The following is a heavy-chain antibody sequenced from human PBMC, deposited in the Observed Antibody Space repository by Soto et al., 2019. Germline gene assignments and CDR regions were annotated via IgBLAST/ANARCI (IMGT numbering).Heavy chain of an antibody. CDR1: GFTFSNAW. Sequence: EVQLVESGGGLVKPGGSLRLSCAASGFTFSNAWMSWVRQAPGKGLEWVGRIKSKTDGGTTDYAAPVKGRFTISRDDSKNTLYLQMNSLKTEDTAVYYCTTGYVWSGYYMMGPDYWGQGTLVTVSS. D-gene: IGHD3-3*01. CDR2: IKSKTDGGTT. J-gene: IGHJ4*02. V-gene: IGHV3-15*01. CDR3: TTGYVWSGYYMMGPDY.